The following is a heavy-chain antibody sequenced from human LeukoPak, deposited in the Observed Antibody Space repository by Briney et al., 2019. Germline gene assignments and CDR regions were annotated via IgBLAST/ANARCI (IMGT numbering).Heavy chain of an antibody. D-gene: IGHD2-15*01. CDR2: IYYSGST. CDR1: GGSISSSSYY. V-gene: IGHV4-39*07. Sequence: SETLSLTCTVSGGSISSSSYYWGWIRRPPGKGLEWIGSIYYSGSTYYNPSLKSRVTISVDTSENQFSLKLSSVTAADTAVYYCARQSSDIVVVVAANPEWFDPWGQGTLVTVSS. J-gene: IGHJ5*02. CDR3: ARQSSDIVVVVAANPEWFDP.